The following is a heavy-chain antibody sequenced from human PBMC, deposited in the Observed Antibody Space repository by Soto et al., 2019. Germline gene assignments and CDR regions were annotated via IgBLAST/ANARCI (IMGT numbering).Heavy chain of an antibody. CDR3: ARDLSTAKLRLRASITGGGMDV. V-gene: IGHV3-30-3*01. D-gene: IGHD2-8*02. CDR1: GFTFSSYA. J-gene: IGHJ6*02. CDR2: ISYDGSNK. Sequence: GGSLRLSCAASGFTFSSYAMHWVRQAPGKGLEWVAVISYDGSNKYYADSVKGRFTISRDNSKNTLYLQMNSLRAEDTAVYYCARDLSTAKLRLRASITGGGMDVWGQGTTVTVSS.